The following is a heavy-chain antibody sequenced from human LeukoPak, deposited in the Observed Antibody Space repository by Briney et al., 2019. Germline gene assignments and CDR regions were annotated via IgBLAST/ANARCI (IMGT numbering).Heavy chain of an antibody. CDR2: ISSSGSTI. J-gene: IGHJ3*02. CDR1: GFTFSSYE. Sequence: PGGSLRLSCAASGFTFSSYEMNWVRQAPGKGLEWVSYISSSGSTIYYADSVKGRFTISRDNAKNSLYLQMNSLRAEDTAVYYCARENYDILTGDHDAFDIWGQGTMVTVSS. D-gene: IGHD3-9*01. V-gene: IGHV3-48*03. CDR3: ARENYDILTGDHDAFDI.